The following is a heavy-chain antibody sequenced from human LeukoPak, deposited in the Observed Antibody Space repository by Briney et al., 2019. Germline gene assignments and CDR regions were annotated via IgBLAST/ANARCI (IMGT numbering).Heavy chain of an antibody. D-gene: IGHD3-22*01. Sequence: SETLSLTCTVSGSSISSYYWSWIRQPPGKGLEWIGYIFYSGSTSYNPSLKSRVTILVDMSRNQFSLKLSSVTAADTAVYYCARASYSYDISGWVPFDYWGQGTLVTVSS. CDR3: ARASYSYDISGWVPFDY. CDR2: IFYSGST. J-gene: IGHJ4*02. V-gene: IGHV4-59*01. CDR1: GSSISSYY.